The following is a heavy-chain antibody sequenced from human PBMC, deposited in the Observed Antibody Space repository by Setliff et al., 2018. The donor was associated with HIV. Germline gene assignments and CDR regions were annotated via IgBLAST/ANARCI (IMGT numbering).Heavy chain of an antibody. CDR3: ARQGNIVVVTSFDY. CDR1: GGSISSTNW. CDR2: ISYGGIT. D-gene: IGHD2-21*02. J-gene: IGHJ4*02. Sequence: PSETLSLTCAVSGGSISSTNWWSWVRQPPGKGLEWIGAISYGGITYYNPSLTSRVTISVDTSKNQFSLKVTSVTAADTAVYYCARQGNIVVVTSFDYWGQGTLVTVSS. V-gene: IGHV4-4*02.